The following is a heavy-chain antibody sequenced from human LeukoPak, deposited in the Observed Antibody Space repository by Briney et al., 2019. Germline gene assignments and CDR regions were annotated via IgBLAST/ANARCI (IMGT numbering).Heavy chain of an antibody. CDR3: AKDRSIVVVPAAIDPFDP. CDR2: ISGSGGST. D-gene: IGHD2-2*01. J-gene: IGHJ5*02. V-gene: IGHV3-23*01. Sequence: QPGGSLRLSCAASGFTFSSYAMSWVRQAPGKGLEWVSAISGSGGSTYYADSVRGGFTISRDNSKNTLYLQMNSLRAEDTAVYYCAKDRSIVVVPAAIDPFDPWGQGTLVTVSS. CDR1: GFTFSSYA.